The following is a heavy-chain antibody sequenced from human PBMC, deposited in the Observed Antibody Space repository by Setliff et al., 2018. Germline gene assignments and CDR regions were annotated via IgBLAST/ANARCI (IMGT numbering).Heavy chain of an antibody. D-gene: IGHD4-17*01. V-gene: IGHV3-7*01. CDR2: IKQDGSEK. CDR1: GFTFSSYW. Sequence: PGGSLRLSCAASGFTFSSYWMSWVRQAPGKGLEWVANIKQDGSEKYYVDSVKGRFTISRDNAKNSLYLQMNSLGAEDTAVYFCVRDRSGDYAFDFWGQGTLVTVSS. CDR3: VRDRSGDYAFDF. J-gene: IGHJ4*02.